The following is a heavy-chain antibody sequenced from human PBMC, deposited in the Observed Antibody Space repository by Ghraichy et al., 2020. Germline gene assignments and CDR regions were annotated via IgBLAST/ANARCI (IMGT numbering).Heavy chain of an antibody. V-gene: IGHV3-15*01. Sequence: GGSLRLSCAASGFTFSNAWMSWVRQAPGKGLEWVGRIKSNTDGGTTDYAAPVKGRFTISRDDSKNTLYLQMNSLKTEDTAVYYCTTDFTGGSYGDHYWGQGTLVTVSS. J-gene: IGHJ4*02. D-gene: IGHD1-26*01. CDR1: GFTFSNAW. CDR2: IKSNTDGGTT. CDR3: TTDFTGGSYGDHY.